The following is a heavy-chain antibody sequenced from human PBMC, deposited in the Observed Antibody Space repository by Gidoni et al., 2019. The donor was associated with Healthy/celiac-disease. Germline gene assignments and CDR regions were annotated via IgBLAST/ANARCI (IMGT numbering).Heavy chain of an antibody. CDR3: AAVDTAMVLDY. Sequence: QVQLVESGGGVVQPGRSLRLSCAASGLPFSSYGMPWVRQAPGKGLELVAVLSYDGSNKYDADSVKGRFTIARDNSKNTLYLQMNSLRAEDTAVYYCAAVDTAMVLDYWGQGTLVTVSS. V-gene: IGHV3-30*03. J-gene: IGHJ4*02. CDR2: LSYDGSNK. CDR1: GLPFSSYG. D-gene: IGHD5-18*01.